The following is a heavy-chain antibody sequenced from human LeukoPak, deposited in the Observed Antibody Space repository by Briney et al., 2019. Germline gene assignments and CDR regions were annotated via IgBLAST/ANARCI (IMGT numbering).Heavy chain of an antibody. CDR1: GGSFSGYY. J-gene: IGHJ4*02. D-gene: IGHD3-3*01. Sequence: PSETLSLTCAVYGGSFSGYYWSWVRQPPGKGLEWIGEIDHRAVTKYKPSLNNRVTISADMSKNQFSLRLSSVTAADTAVYYCARTNSGSDSWSGSFYYFDYWGQGSPVTVSS. CDR2: IDHRAVT. CDR3: ARTNSGSDSWSGSFYYFDY. V-gene: IGHV4-34*01.